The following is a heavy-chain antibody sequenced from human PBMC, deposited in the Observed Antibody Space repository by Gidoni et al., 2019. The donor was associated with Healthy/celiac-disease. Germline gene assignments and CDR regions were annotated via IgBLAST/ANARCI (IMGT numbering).Heavy chain of an antibody. D-gene: IGHD2-15*01. Sequence: QVQLQQWGAGLLKPSETLSLTGAVYGGSFSGYYWSWIRQPPGKGLEWSGEINHSGSTNFNPSLKSRVTISVDSSKNQFSLKLSSVTAADTAVYYCARGRRISYYYGMDVWGKVTTVTVSS. J-gene: IGHJ6*04. V-gene: IGHV4-34*01. CDR3: ARGRRISYYYGMDV. CDR1: GGSFSGYY. CDR2: INHSGST.